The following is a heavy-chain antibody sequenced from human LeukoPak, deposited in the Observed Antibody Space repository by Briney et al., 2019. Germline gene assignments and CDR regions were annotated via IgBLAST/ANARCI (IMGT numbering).Heavy chain of an antibody. Sequence: SVKVSCKASGGTFTSYAISWVRQAPGQGLEWMGGIIPIFGTANYAQKFQGRVTITADESTSTAYMELSSLRSEDTAVYYCARNPVRGYSGYYYWGQGTLVTVSS. CDR1: GGTFTSYA. J-gene: IGHJ4*02. V-gene: IGHV1-69*13. D-gene: IGHD5-12*01. CDR3: ARNPVRGYSGYYY. CDR2: IIPIFGTA.